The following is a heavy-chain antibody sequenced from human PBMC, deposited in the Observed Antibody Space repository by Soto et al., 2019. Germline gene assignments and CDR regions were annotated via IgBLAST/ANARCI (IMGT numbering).Heavy chain of an antibody. Sequence: SETLSLTCAVSGGSITSGNSYSWSWIRQPPGKGLEWIGSISHTGSTSYNPSLKSRLTMSVDKSKNQFSLRLSSVTAADMAVYYCARAVAPYFGTWFDPWGQGILVTVYS. D-gene: IGHD3-10*01. V-gene: IGHV4-30-2*01. CDR1: GGSITSGNSYS. CDR3: ARAVAPYFGTWFDP. J-gene: IGHJ5*02. CDR2: ISHTGST.